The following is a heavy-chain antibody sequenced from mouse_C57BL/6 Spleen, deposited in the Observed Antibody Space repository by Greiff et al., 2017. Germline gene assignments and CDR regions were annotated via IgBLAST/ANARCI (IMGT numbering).Heavy chain of an antibody. Sequence: VQLQQSGPELVKPGASVKISCKASGYTFTDYYMNWVKQSHGKSLEWIGDINPNNGGTSYNQKFKGKATLTVDKSSSTAYMELRSLTSEDSAVYYCARAITTVGGDYWGQGTTLTVSS. CDR2: INPNNGGT. J-gene: IGHJ2*01. V-gene: IGHV1-26*01. CDR3: ARAITTVGGDY. CDR1: GYTFTDYY. D-gene: IGHD1-1*01.